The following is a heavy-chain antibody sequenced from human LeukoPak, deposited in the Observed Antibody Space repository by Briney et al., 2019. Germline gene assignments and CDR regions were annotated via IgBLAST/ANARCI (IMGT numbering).Heavy chain of an antibody. J-gene: IGHJ4*02. CDR2: IYTSGST. D-gene: IGHD3-9*01. Sequence: SETLSLTCTVSGGSISSGSYYWSWIRQPAGKGLEWIGRIYTSGSTNYNPSLKSRVTISVDTSKNQFSLKLSSVTAADTAVYYCAREVYDILTGYPSWGRGTLVTVS. CDR1: GGSISSGSYY. CDR3: AREVYDILTGYPS. V-gene: IGHV4-61*02.